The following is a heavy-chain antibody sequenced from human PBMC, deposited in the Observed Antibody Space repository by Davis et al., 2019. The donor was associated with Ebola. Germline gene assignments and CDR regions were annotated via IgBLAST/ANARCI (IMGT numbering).Heavy chain of an antibody. J-gene: IGHJ6*02. CDR3: ARDWDSGYDFGAEYYYYYYGMDV. Sequence: PGGSLRLSCAASGFTFSSYWMHWVRQAPGKGLVWVSRINSDGSSTSYADSVKGRFTISRDNAKNTLYLQMNSLRAEDTAVYYCARDWDSGYDFGAEYYYYYYGMDVWGQGTTVTVSS. D-gene: IGHD5-12*01. V-gene: IGHV3-74*01. CDR1: GFTFSSYW. CDR2: INSDGSST.